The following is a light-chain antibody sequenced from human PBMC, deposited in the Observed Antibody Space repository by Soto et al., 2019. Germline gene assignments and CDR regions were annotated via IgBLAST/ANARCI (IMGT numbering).Light chain of an antibody. Sequence: QSALTQPASVSGSPGQSITISCTGTSSDVGGYNFVSWYQQRPGKAPKFMIYEVTKRPSGVSNRFSGSKSGNTASLTISGLQAEDEADYYCASYTSTRTRVFGSGTKLTVL. CDR3: ASYTSTRTRV. CDR1: SSDVGGYNF. J-gene: IGLJ2*01. V-gene: IGLV2-14*01. CDR2: EVT.